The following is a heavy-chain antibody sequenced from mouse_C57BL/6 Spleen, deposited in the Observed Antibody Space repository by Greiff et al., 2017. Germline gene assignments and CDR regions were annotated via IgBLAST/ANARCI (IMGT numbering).Heavy chain of an antibody. CDR2: ISDGGSYT. V-gene: IGHV5-4*01. CDR3: AREGYYDYFDF. D-gene: IGHD2-3*01. J-gene: IGHJ2*01. CDR1: GFTFSSYA. Sequence: EVKLMESGGGLVKPGGSLKLSCAASGFTFSSYAMSWVRQTPEKRLEWVATISDGGSYTYYPDNVKSRFTSYRDNAKNNLYLQMSQLESEYTAMYYGAREGYYDYFDFWGKGTTLTVSS.